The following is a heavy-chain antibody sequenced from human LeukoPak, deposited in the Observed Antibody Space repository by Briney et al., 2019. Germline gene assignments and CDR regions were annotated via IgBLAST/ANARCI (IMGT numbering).Heavy chain of an antibody. D-gene: IGHD4-11*01. CDR2: IKPNSGVT. J-gene: IGHJ4*02. CDR3: ARAHMTTVTLGDY. CDR1: GYTLTGYY. Sequence: ASVKVSRKASGYTLTGYYIHWVRQAPGQGLEWMGWIKPNSGVTNYAQKFQGRVTLTRDTPISTAYMEVSRLRSDDTAVYYCARAHMTTVTLGDYWGQGTLVTVSS. V-gene: IGHV1-2*02.